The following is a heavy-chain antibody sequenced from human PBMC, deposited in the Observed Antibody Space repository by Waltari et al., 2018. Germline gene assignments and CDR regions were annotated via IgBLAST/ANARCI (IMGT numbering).Heavy chain of an antibody. CDR3: AWTRITMIRGGSDYFDY. Sequence: QVTLRESGPALVKPTQTLTLTCTFSGFSLSTSGMCVSWIRQPPGKALEWLARIDWDDDKYYSTSLKTRLTISKDTSKNQVVLTMTNVDPVDTATYYCAWTRITMIRGGSDYFDYWGQGTLVTVSS. V-gene: IGHV2-70*15. CDR2: IDWDDDK. D-gene: IGHD3-10*01. CDR1: GFSLSTSGMC. J-gene: IGHJ4*02.